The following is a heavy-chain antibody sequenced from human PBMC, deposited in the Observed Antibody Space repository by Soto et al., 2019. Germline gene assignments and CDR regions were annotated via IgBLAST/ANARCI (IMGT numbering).Heavy chain of an antibody. CDR2: ITSSDVTM. CDR3: VGEVGFQLIY. CDR1: GFTCITHS. J-gene: IGHJ4*02. V-gene: IGHV3-48*01. Sequence: PGGSHRLSSTSSGFTCITHSMNWVRQAPGKGLEWISYITSSDVTMYADSVKGRFTISRDNAKNSLYLQMNSLRGEDTAVYFCVGEVGFQLIYWGQGTLVTVSS. D-gene: IGHD2-2*01.